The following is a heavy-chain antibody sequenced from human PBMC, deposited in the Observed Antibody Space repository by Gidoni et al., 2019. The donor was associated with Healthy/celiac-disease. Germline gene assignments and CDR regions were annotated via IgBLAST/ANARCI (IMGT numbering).Heavy chain of an antibody. CDR1: GFTFRRYA. CDR3: AKGGGSYYLYYASPKPFDY. Sequence: EVQLLESGGGLVQPGGSLRLSCAASGFTFRRYAMSWVRQAPGKGLEWVSAISGSGGSTYYADSVKGRFTISRDNSKNTLYLQMNSLRAEDTAVYYCAKGGGSYYLYYASPKPFDYWGQGTLVTVSS. CDR2: ISGSGGST. D-gene: IGHD1-26*01. J-gene: IGHJ4*02. V-gene: IGHV3-23*01.